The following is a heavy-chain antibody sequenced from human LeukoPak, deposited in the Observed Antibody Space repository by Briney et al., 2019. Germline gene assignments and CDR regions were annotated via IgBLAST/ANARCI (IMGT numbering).Heavy chain of an antibody. Sequence: ASVNVSCKASGYTFTSYYMHWVRQAPGHGLEWMGIINPSGGSTSYAQKFQGRVTMTRDTSTSTVYMELSSLRSEDTAVYYCARTYLEWLSSHGMDVWGQGTTVTVSS. D-gene: IGHD3-3*01. J-gene: IGHJ6*02. CDR3: ARTYLEWLSSHGMDV. V-gene: IGHV1-46*01. CDR2: INPSGGST. CDR1: GYTFTSYY.